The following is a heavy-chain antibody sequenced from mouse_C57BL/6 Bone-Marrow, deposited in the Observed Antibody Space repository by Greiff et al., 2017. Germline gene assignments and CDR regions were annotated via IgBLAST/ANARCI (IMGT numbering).Heavy chain of an antibody. Sequence: EVMLVESGGDLVKPGGSLKLSCAASGFTFSSYGMSWVRQTPDKRLEWVATISSGGSYTYYPDSVKGRFTISRDNAKNTLYLQMSSLKSEDTAMYYCARGLGLRPWFAYWGQGTLVTVSA. CDR3: ARGLGLRPWFAY. CDR1: GFTFSSYG. J-gene: IGHJ3*01. CDR2: ISSGGSYT. D-gene: IGHD2-4*01. V-gene: IGHV5-6*02.